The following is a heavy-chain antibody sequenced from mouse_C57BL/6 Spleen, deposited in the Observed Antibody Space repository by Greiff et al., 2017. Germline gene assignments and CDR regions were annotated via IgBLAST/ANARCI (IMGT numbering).Heavy chain of an antibody. J-gene: IGHJ4*01. CDR1: GYTFTSYW. CDR3: ARGVVYYAMDY. CDR2: IDPSDSDT. Sequence: QVQLQQPGAELVRPGSSVKLSCKASGYTFTSYWMHWVKQRPIQGLEWIGNIDPSDSDTHYNQKFKDKATLTVDKSSSTAYMQLSSLTSEDSAVYYCARGVVYYAMDYRGPGTSVTVST. V-gene: IGHV1-52*01.